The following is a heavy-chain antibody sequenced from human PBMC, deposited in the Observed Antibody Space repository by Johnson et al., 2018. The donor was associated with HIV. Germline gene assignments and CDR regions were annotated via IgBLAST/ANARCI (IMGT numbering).Heavy chain of an antibody. CDR2: ISYDGSYK. CDR3: AKKGGVYSSSHDAFDI. CDR1: GFTFSSYP. D-gene: IGHD6-6*01. Sequence: QVQLVESGGGAVQPGRSLRLSCAASGFTFSSYPMHWVRQAPGKGLEWVAFISYDGSYKHYADSVKGRFTISIDNSKNTLYLQMNSLRAEDTAVYYCAKKGGVYSSSHDAFDIWGQGTMVTVSS. J-gene: IGHJ3*02. V-gene: IGHV3-30*18.